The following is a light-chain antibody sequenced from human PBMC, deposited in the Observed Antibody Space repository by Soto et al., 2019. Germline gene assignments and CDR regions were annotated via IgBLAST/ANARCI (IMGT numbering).Light chain of an antibody. Sequence: EIVMTQSPATLSVSPGERATLSCRASQSVSSNLAWYQQKPGQAPRLLIYGASTRATGIPARFSGSGSGTEFTLTLSSLQSEDFEVYYCQQYNNWPGTFGQGTKVEIK. CDR3: QQYNNWPGT. J-gene: IGKJ1*01. V-gene: IGKV3-15*01. CDR1: QSVSSN. CDR2: GAS.